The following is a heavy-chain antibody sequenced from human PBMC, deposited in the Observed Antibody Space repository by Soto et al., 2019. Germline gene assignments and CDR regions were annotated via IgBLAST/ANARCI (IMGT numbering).Heavy chain of an antibody. CDR3: ARAISGSLGGPTQGMDV. D-gene: IGHD2-15*01. J-gene: IGHJ6*02. CDR1: GGSFSGYY. Sequence: QVQLQQWGAGLLKPSETLSLTCAVYGGSFSGYYWSWIRQPPGKGLGWIGEINHSGSTNYHPSLMSRVTISVDTSKYQFTLKLSSVTATVTAVYYCARAISGSLGGPTQGMDVSGQETTVTVSS. V-gene: IGHV4-34*01. CDR2: INHSGST.